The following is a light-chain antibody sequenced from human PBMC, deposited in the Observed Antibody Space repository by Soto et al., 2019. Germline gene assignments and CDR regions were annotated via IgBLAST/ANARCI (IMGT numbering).Light chain of an antibody. Sequence: DIQMTQSPSTLSASVGDRVTITCRASQTIINWLAWYQQKPGEAPKLLIYDASALPRGVPSRFSGSGSGTKFTLTIASLQPDDFATYYCQQYETFSGTFGPGTKVDI. J-gene: IGKJ1*01. CDR1: QTIINW. CDR2: DAS. V-gene: IGKV1-5*01. CDR3: QQYETFSGT.